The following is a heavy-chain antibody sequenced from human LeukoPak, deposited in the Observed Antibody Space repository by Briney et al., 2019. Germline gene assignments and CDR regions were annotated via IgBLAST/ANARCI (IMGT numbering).Heavy chain of an antibody. CDR1: GYTFTSYG. J-gene: IGHJ4*02. Sequence: GASVKVSCKASGYTFTSYGISWVRQAPGQGLEWMGWISAYNGNTNYAQKLQGRVTMTTDTSTSTAYMELRSLRSDDTAVYYCARDSPYDFWSGYVANFDYWGQGTLVTVSS. V-gene: IGHV1-18*01. D-gene: IGHD3-3*01. CDR2: ISAYNGNT. CDR3: ARDSPYDFWSGYVANFDY.